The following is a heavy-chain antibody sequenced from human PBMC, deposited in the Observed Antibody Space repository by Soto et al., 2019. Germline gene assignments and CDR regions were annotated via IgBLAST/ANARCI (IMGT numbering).Heavy chain of an antibody. CDR2: IYYSGST. D-gene: IGHD3-9*01. Sequence: SETLSLTCTVSGGSISSGSYYWGWIRQPPGKGLEWIGTIYYSGSTYYNPSLKSRVTMSIDTSKNQFSLKLSSVTAADTAIYYCARQRRYFDWLSPYFFDYWGPGTLVTVSS. CDR1: GGSISSGSYY. V-gene: IGHV4-39*01. J-gene: IGHJ4*02. CDR3: ARQRRYFDWLSPYFFDY.